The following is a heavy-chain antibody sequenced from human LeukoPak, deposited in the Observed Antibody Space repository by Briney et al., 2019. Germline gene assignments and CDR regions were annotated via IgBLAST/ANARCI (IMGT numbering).Heavy chain of an antibody. CDR1: GYTLTELS. D-gene: IGHD1-26*01. J-gene: IGHJ6*02. CDR2: FDPEDGET. Sequence: ASVTVSCTVSGYTLTELSMHWVRQAPGKGLEWMGGFDPEDGETIYAQKFQGRVTMTEDTSTDTAYMELSSLRSEDTAVYYCATAPSIEWELLPLGRRYYYYYGMDVWGQGTTVTVSS. V-gene: IGHV1-24*01. CDR3: ATAPSIEWELLPLGRRYYYYYGMDV.